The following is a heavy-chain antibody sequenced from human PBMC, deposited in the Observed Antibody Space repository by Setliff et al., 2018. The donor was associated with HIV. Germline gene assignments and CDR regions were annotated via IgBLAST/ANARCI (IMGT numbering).Heavy chain of an antibody. Sequence: GGSLRLSCVTSGFTFSNYWMAWVRQAPGKGLEWVANIKPDESEKYYVDSVKGRFTISRDNAKNSLYLQMNNLRAEDTAIYYCAKVQGTWYGGKGTFDYWGQGTLVTVSS. CDR3: AKVQGTWYGGKGTFDY. CDR1: GFTFSNYW. V-gene: IGHV3-7*03. J-gene: IGHJ4*02. D-gene: IGHD6-13*01. CDR2: IKPDESEK.